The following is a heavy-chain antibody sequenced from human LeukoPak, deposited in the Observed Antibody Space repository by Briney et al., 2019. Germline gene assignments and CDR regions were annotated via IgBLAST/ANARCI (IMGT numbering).Heavy chain of an antibody. CDR1: GFTFSSYA. J-gene: IGHJ1*01. Sequence: SLRLSCAASGFTFSSYAMHWVRQAPGKGLEWVAVISCDGSNKYYADSVKGRFTISRDNSKNTLYLQMNSLRAEDTAVYYCARAPYCGGDCYSYFQHWGQGTLVTVSS. CDR2: ISCDGSNK. D-gene: IGHD2-21*02. CDR3: ARAPYCGGDCYSYFQH. V-gene: IGHV3-30*04.